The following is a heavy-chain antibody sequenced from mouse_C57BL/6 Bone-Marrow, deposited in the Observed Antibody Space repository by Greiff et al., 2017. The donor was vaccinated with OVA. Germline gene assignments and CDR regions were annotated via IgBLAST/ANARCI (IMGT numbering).Heavy chain of an antibody. Sequence: EVNLLESGGGLVQSGRSLRLSCATSGFTFSDFYMEWVRQAPGKGLEWIAASRNKANDYTTEYSASVKGRFIVSRDTSQSILYLQMNALRAEDTAIYYCARDAPSYGNYWYFDVWGTGTTVTVSS. CDR1: GFTFSDFY. D-gene: IGHD2-10*01. CDR2: SRNKANDYTT. V-gene: IGHV7-1*01. J-gene: IGHJ1*03. CDR3: ARDAPSYGNYWYFDV.